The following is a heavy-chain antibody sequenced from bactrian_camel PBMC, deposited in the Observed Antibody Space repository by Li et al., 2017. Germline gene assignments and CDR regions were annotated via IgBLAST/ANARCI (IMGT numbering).Heavy chain of an antibody. CDR1: GFTFSSYG. V-gene: IGHV3S7*01. CDR2: IYSDGTNG. D-gene: IGHD3*01. J-gene: IGHJ4*01. Sequence: VQLVESGGGLAQPGGSLRLFCAASGFTFSSYGMSWVRQAPGKGLEWVSGIYSDGTNGYYSDSVEGRFTISRDNAKNTMYLQMNSVKPEDTGVYYCVRAVLLSQGTQVTVS.